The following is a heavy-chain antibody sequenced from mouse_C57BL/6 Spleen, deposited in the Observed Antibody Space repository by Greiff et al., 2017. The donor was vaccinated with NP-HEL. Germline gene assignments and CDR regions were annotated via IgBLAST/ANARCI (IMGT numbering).Heavy chain of an antibody. Sequence: QVQLQQSGAELVRPGASVTLSCKASGYTFTDYEMHWVKQTPVHGLEWIGAIDPETGGTAYNQKFKGKAILTADKSSSTAYMELRSLTSEDSAVYYCTRDLNYYGSSYFDYWGQGTTLTVSS. CDR2: IDPETGGT. D-gene: IGHD1-1*01. CDR3: TRDLNYYGSSYFDY. V-gene: IGHV1-15*01. CDR1: GYTFTDYE. J-gene: IGHJ2*01.